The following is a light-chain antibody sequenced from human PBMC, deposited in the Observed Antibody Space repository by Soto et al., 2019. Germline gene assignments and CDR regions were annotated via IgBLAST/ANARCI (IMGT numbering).Light chain of an antibody. CDR3: QQHGSSPFT. CDR1: QSVGSNY. Sequence: EIVLTQSPGTLSLSPGARATLSCRASQSVGSNYLAWYQQKPGQATRLLIYGASNRATGIPDRFSASGSGTAFTLTISRLKPEDFALYYCQQHGSSPFTFGPGTKVDI. J-gene: IGKJ3*01. V-gene: IGKV3-20*01. CDR2: GAS.